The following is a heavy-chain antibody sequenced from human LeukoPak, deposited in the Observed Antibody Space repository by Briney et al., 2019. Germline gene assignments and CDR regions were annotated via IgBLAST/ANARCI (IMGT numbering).Heavy chain of an antibody. CDR2: ISGSSSSI. D-gene: IGHD6-6*01. Sequence: GGSLRLSCAASGFTFSTYSMNWVRRGPGKGLEWVSYISGSSSSIYYADSVKGRFTISRDNAKNSLYLQMNSLRAEDTAVYYCARVSSIAARAMDVWGKGTTVTVSS. J-gene: IGHJ6*03. CDR1: GFTFSTYS. CDR3: ARVSSIAARAMDV. V-gene: IGHV3-48*04.